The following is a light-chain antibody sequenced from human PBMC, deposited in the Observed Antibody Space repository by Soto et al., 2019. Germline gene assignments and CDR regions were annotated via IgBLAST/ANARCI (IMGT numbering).Light chain of an antibody. CDR2: GAS. Sequence: EIVLTQSPATLSLSPGEGATLSCRASQSVSSYLAWYQQKPGQAPRLLIYGASTRATGIPARFSGSGSGTDFTLTISSLQSEDLAVYYCQQYNNWPAWTFGQGTKVDIK. V-gene: IGKV3-15*01. CDR3: QQYNNWPAWT. J-gene: IGKJ1*01. CDR1: QSVSSY.